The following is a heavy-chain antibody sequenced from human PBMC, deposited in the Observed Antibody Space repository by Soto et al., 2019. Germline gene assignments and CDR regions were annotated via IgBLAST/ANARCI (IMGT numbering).Heavy chain of an antibody. CDR3: ALPYYYDSSDDAFDI. CDR2: ISAYNGNT. V-gene: IGHV1-18*01. J-gene: IGHJ3*02. CDR1: GYTFTSYG. D-gene: IGHD3-22*01. Sequence: QVQLVQSGAEVKKPGASVKVSCKASGYTFTSYGISWVRQAPGQGLEWMGWISAYNGNTNYAQKLQGSVTMTTDTSTSTAYMELRSLRSDDTAVYYCALPYYYDSSDDAFDIWGQGTMVTVSS.